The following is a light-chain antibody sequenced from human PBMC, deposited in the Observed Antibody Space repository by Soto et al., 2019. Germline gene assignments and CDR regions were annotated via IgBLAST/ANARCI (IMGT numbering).Light chain of an antibody. CDR3: AAWDDSLNGLV. Sequence: QSVLTQPPSASGTPGQRVTISCSGSSSNIGRNTVNWYQQLPGTAPKLLIYNNNQRPSGVPDRFSGSKSGTSASLAISGRQSEDEADYYCAAWDDSLNGLVFGTGTQLTVL. V-gene: IGLV1-44*01. CDR1: SSNIGRNT. CDR2: NNN. J-gene: IGLJ1*01.